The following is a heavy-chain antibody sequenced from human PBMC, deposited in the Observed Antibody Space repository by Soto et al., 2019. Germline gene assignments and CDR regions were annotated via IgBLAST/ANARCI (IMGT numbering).Heavy chain of an antibody. J-gene: IGHJ6*02. CDR3: ARPGGGSGDLGYGMDV. Sequence: QVQLVQSGAEVKKPGATVKVSCNASGYTFTTYTMHWVRQAPGQGLEWMGWINAGNGNTKYSQNFQGRVTITRDTSASTVHMELSSLTSEDTAVYYCARPGGGSGDLGYGMDVWGQGTTVTVSS. CDR2: INAGNGNT. D-gene: IGHD4-17*01. CDR1: GYTFTTYT. V-gene: IGHV1-3*01.